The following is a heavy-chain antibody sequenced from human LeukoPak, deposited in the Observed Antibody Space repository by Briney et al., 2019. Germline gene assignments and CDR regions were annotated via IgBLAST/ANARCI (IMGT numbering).Heavy chain of an antibody. CDR1: GYTFTSYG. CDR2: VNPNSGNT. J-gene: IGHJ6*03. CDR3: ARGDWNRYNYGSGYYYMDV. D-gene: IGHD5-18*01. V-gene: IGHV1-8*03. Sequence: ASVKVSCKASGYTFTSYGISGVRKPPGQGLEWMAWVNPNSGNTEYAQKFQGRVTITRNTSISTAYLELSGLTSEDTAIYYCARGDWNRYNYGSGYYYMDVWGKGTTVTVSS.